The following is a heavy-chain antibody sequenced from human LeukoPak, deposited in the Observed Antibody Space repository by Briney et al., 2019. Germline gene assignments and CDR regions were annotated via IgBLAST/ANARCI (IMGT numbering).Heavy chain of an antibody. D-gene: IGHD2-2*01. Sequence: PGGSLRLSCAASGFTFSSYSMNWVRQAPGKGLEWVSSISSSSSYIYYADSVKGRFTISRDNAKNSLYLQMNSLRAEDTAVYYCARGYCSSTSCYDYWGQGTLVTVSS. J-gene: IGHJ4*02. CDR2: ISSSSSYI. CDR1: GFTFSSYS. V-gene: IGHV3-21*01. CDR3: ARGYCSSTSCYDY.